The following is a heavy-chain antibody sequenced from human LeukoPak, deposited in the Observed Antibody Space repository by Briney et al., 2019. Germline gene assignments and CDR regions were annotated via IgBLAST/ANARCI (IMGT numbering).Heavy chain of an antibody. CDR2: IYYSGST. Sequence: SETLSLTCTVSGGSISSYYWSWIRQPPGKGLEWIGYIYYSGSTNYNPSLKSRVTISVDTSKNQFSLKLSSVTAADTAVYYCARLPAIASPYYYCYGVDVWGQGTTVTVSS. V-gene: IGHV4-59*08. CDR3: ARLPAIASPYYYCYGVDV. J-gene: IGHJ6*02. CDR1: GGSISSYY. D-gene: IGHD6-6*01.